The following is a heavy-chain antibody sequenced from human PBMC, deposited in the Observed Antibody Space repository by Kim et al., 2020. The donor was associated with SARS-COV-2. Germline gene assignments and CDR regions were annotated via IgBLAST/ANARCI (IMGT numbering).Heavy chain of an antibody. CDR3: ALTTYYYGSGSPGGFDY. D-gene: IGHD3-10*01. Sequence: ASVKVSCKASGYTFTKNAMHWVRQAPGQRLDWMGWIIVDSDNTKYSQNFQGRVTITRDTSASTVYMELSSLRSEDAAVYYCALTTYYYGSGSPGGFDYWGQRTLVTVSS. V-gene: IGHV1-3*01. CDR1: GYTFTKNA. CDR2: IIVDSDNT. J-gene: IGHJ4*02.